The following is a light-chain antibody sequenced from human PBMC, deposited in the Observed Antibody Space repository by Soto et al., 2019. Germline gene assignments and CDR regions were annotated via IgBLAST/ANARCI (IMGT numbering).Light chain of an antibody. Sequence: EIAMTQSPATLSVSPGERVTHTCRASQNFGNTLAWYQQKPGQAPRLLIYATSTRATGVPARFSGSGSGTEFSLTISSLQSEDFALYYCQQYNNWPLFFGQGTKLEIK. J-gene: IGKJ2*01. CDR2: ATS. CDR3: QQYNNWPLF. CDR1: QNFGNT. V-gene: IGKV3-15*01.